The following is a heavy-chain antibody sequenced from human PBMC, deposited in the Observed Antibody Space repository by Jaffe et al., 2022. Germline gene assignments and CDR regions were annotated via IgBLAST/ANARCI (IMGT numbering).Heavy chain of an antibody. V-gene: IGHV4-59*01. D-gene: IGHD6-13*01. CDR2: IYYSGST. Sequence: QVQLQESGPGLVKPSETLSLTCTVSGGSISSYYWSWIRQPPGKGLEWIGYIYYSGSTNYNPSLKSRVTISVDTSKNQFSLKLSSVTAADTAVYYCARRYSSSWRAYAFDIWGQGTMVTVSS. CDR1: GGSISSYY. CDR3: ARRYSSSWRAYAFDI. J-gene: IGHJ3*02.